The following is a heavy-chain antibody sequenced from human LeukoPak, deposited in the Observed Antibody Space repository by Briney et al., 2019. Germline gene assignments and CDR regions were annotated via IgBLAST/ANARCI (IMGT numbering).Heavy chain of an antibody. V-gene: IGHV1-2*02. CDR3: ARNMVRGIIESHQAHDY. CDR1: GYTFTGYY. Sequence: ASVKVSCKASGYTFTGYYMHWVRQAPGQGLEWMGWINPNSGGTNYAQKFQGRVTMTRDTSISTDYMEPSRLRSDDTAVYYCARNMVRGIIESHQAHDYWGQGTLVTVSS. J-gene: IGHJ4*02. CDR2: INPNSGGT. D-gene: IGHD3-10*01.